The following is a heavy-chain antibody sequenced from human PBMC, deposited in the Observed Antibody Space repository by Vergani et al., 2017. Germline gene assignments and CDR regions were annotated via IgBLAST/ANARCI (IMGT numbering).Heavy chain of an antibody. CDR3: ARTIGAYYMDV. V-gene: IGHV3-33*08. CDR1: GFTFDDYT. D-gene: IGHD3-16*01. Sequence: VQLVESGGVVVQPGGSLRLSCAASGFTFDDYTMHWVRQAPGKGLEWVAVIWYDGSKKYYADSVKGRFTISRDNSKNTLFVQMNSLRAEDTAVYYCARTIGAYYMDVWGKGTTVTVSS. CDR2: IWYDGSKK. J-gene: IGHJ6*03.